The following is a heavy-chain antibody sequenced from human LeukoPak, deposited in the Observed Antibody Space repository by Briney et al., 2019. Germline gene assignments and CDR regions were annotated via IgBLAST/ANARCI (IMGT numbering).Heavy chain of an antibody. Sequence: GGSLRLSCAASGFTFSAYWMHWVRQAPGKGLVWVSRINSDGFSITYADSVKGRFTISRDNAKNTLYLHMNSLRGEDTAAYYCARFYGGSAFDIWGQGTMVTVSS. CDR2: INSDGFSI. CDR3: ARFYGGSAFDI. V-gene: IGHV3-74*01. D-gene: IGHD3-16*01. CDR1: GFTFSAYW. J-gene: IGHJ3*02.